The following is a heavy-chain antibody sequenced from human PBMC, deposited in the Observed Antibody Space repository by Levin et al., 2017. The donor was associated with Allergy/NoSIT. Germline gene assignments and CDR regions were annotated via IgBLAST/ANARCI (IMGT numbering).Heavy chain of an antibody. Sequence: SQTLSLTCAVYGGSFSGYYWSWIRQPPGKGLEWIGEINHSGSTNYNPSLKSRVTISVDTSKNQFSLKLSSVTAADTAVYYCARGRSGHILDYWGQGTLVTVSS. D-gene: IGHD2-15*01. J-gene: IGHJ4*02. CDR2: INHSGST. CDR1: GGSFSGYY. V-gene: IGHV4-34*01. CDR3: ARGRSGHILDY.